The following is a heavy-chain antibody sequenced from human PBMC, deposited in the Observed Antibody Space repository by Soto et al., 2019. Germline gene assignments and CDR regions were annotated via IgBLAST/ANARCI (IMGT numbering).Heavy chain of an antibody. CDR2: IILMLGIP. CDR1: EGTFSSYT. D-gene: IGHD3-10*01. CDR3: ASDGPRVEEFDY. V-gene: IGHV1-69*02. J-gene: IGHJ4*02. Sequence: QVQLVQSGAEVKKPGSSVKVSCKASEGTFSSYTISWVRQAPGQGLEWMGRIILMLGIPNYSQKFQGRVTITADKSTSTAYMELSSLRSEDTAVYYCASDGPRVEEFDYWGQGTLVTVSS.